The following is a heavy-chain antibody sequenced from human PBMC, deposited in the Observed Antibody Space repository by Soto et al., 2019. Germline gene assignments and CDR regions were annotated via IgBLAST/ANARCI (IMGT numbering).Heavy chain of an antibody. V-gene: IGHV3-64*04. Sequence: GGSLSLSCSASGFTFSSYAMHWVRQAPGKGLEYVSSISINGGSTHYADSVKGRFTISRDNSRNTQYLQMNNVRVEDTAVYYCARVDTLIASVHWWGQGTLVTVSS. CDR2: ISINGGST. CDR3: ARVDTLIASVHW. D-gene: IGHD1-1*01. J-gene: IGHJ4*02. CDR1: GFTFSSYA.